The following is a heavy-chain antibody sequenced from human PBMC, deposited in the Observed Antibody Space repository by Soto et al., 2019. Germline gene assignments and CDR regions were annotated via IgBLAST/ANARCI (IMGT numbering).Heavy chain of an antibody. Sequence: GGSLRLSCAASGFTFSSYAMSWVRQAPGKGLEWVSAISGSGGSTYYADSVKGRFTISRDNSKNTLYLQMNSLRAEDTAVYYCAKDLNYDSSGSLFGYFDYWGQGTLVTVSS. CDR1: GFTFSSYA. V-gene: IGHV3-23*01. J-gene: IGHJ4*02. D-gene: IGHD3-22*01. CDR2: ISGSGGST. CDR3: AKDLNYDSSGSLFGYFDY.